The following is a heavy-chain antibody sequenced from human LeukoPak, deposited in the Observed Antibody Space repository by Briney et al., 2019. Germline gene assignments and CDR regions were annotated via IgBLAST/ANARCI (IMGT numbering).Heavy chain of an antibody. D-gene: IGHD3-10*01. CDR2: IISDGSTT. CDR1: GFIFSDYA. V-gene: IGHV3-74*01. CDR3: TRDRARAGGEILDY. Sequence: GGSLRLSCAASGFIFSDYAMHWVRQAPGKGLVWVSRIISDGSTTDYADSVKSRFTISRDNAKNTLYLQMNSLRDEDTAMYYCTRDRARAGGEILDYWGQGTLVTVSS. J-gene: IGHJ4*02.